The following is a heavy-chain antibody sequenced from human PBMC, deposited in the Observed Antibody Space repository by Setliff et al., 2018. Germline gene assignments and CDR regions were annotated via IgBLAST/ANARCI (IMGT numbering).Heavy chain of an antibody. CDR3: ARGSYYDTSGYYPDYFDY. D-gene: IGHD3-22*01. J-gene: IGHJ4*02. Sequence: PSETLSLTCAVYGESFSGHYWSWIRQPPGKGLEWIGEINHSGSTNYNPSLKSRVTISIDSSKNQMSLRMTSVTAADTAVYYCARGSYYDTSGYYPDYFDYWGQGTLVTVSS. CDR1: GESFSGHY. CDR2: INHSGST. V-gene: IGHV4-34*01.